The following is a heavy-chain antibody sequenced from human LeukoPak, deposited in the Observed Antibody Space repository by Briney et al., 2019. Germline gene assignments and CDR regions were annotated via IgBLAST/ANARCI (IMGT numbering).Heavy chain of an antibody. Sequence: GGSLRLSCAASGFTFSDYYMSWIRQAPGKGLEWVSYISSSGSTIYYGDSVKGRFTISRDNAKNSLYLQMNSLRAEDTAVYYCAREGRYCSSTSCYTAFDIWGQGTMVTVSS. CDR2: ISSSGSTI. J-gene: IGHJ3*02. D-gene: IGHD2-2*02. CDR1: GFTFSDYY. CDR3: AREGRYCSSTSCYTAFDI. V-gene: IGHV3-11*01.